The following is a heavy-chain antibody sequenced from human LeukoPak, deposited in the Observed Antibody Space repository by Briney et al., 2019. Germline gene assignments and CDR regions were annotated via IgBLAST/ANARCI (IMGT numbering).Heavy chain of an antibody. D-gene: IGHD3-22*01. J-gene: IGHJ4*02. CDR1: GYTFTGYY. CDR2: INPNSGGT. V-gene: IGHV1-2*02. CDR3: ARDREYYDSSGLFDY. Sequence: ASVKVSCKASGYTFTGYYMHWVRQAPGQGLEWMGWINPNSGGTNYAQKFQGRVTMTRDTSISTAYVELSRLRSDDTAVYYCARDREYYDSSGLFDYWGQGTLVTVSS.